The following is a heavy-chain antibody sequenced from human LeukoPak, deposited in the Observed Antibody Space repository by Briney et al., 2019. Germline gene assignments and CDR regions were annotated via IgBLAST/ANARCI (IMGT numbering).Heavy chain of an antibody. CDR1: GGSISTYY. V-gene: IGHV4-59*04. CDR2: MYRTGST. Sequence: SETLSLTCTVSGGSISTYYWSWIRQPPGKGLEWIGYMYRTGSTYYNPSLKSRVTMSVDTSKNHFSLKLSSVTAADTAVYYCARQIYYDRSGYLYFNWGQGTLVTVSS. CDR3: ARQIYYDRSGYLYFN. D-gene: IGHD3-22*01. J-gene: IGHJ4*02.